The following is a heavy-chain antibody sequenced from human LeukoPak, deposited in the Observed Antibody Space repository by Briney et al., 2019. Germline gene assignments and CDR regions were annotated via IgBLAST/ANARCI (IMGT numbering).Heavy chain of an antibody. CDR3: ARDLFSSSWYVIVYYYGMDV. CDR2: INPNSGGT. V-gene: IGHV1-2*02. D-gene: IGHD6-13*01. J-gene: IGHJ6*02. Sequence: ASVKVSCKASGYTFTGYYMHWVRQAPGQGPEWMGWINPNSGGTNYAQKFQGRVTMTRDTSISTAYMELSRLRSDDTAVYYCARDLFSSSWYVIVYYYGMDVRGQGTTVTVSS. CDR1: GYTFTGYY.